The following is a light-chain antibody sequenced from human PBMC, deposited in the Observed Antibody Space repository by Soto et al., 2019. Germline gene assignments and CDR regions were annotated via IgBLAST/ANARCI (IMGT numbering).Light chain of an antibody. CDR2: DTS. V-gene: IGLV7-46*01. CDR3: LLSYTGRLYV. Sequence: QAVVTQEPSLTVSPGGTVTLICGSSTGAVTSGHYPYWFQQKPGQAPRTLIYDTSNKHSWTPARFSGSLLGGKAALTLSGAQPEDEADYYCLLSYTGRLYVFGTGTKLTVL. CDR1: TGAVTSGHY. J-gene: IGLJ1*01.